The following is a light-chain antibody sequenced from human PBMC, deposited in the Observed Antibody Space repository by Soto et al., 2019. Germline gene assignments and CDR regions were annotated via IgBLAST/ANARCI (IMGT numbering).Light chain of an antibody. J-gene: IGLJ1*01. CDR1: SSNVGGYNY. CDR2: EVS. V-gene: IGLV2-8*01. Sequence: QSVLTQPPSASGSPGQSVTISCTGTSSNVGGYNYVSWYQQHPGKAPKLMISEVSKRPSGVPDRFSGSKSGNTASLTVSGLQAEDEAAYYCTSYAGTTYVFGTGTKVTVL. CDR3: TSYAGTTYV.